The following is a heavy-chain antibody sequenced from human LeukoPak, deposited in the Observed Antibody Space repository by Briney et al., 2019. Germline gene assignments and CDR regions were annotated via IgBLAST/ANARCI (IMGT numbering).Heavy chain of an antibody. CDR3: ARVSFRYYDSSGFPPDFDY. CDR1: GFTFSSYA. V-gene: IGHV3-30-3*01. Sequence: GGSLRLSCAASGFTFSSYAMHWVRQAPGKGLEWVAVISYDGSNKYYADSVKGRFTISRDNSKNTLYLQMNSLRAEDTAVYYCARVSFRYYDSSGFPPDFDYWGQGTLVTVSS. D-gene: IGHD3-22*01. CDR2: ISYDGSNK. J-gene: IGHJ4*02.